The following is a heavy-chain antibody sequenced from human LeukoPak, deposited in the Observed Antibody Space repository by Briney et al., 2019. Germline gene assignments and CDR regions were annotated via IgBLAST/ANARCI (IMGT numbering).Heavy chain of an antibody. CDR2: SNGDGTDT. Sequence: GGSLRLSRAASGFTFRPAWMHWVRQAPGMGLEWVSRSNGDGTDTIYADSVKGRFTISRDNAKNSLYLQMNSLRAEDTAVYYCTRDLYSYGSEYWGQGTLVTVSS. CDR1: GFTFRPAW. D-gene: IGHD5-18*01. V-gene: IGHV3-74*01. CDR3: TRDLYSYGSEY. J-gene: IGHJ4*02.